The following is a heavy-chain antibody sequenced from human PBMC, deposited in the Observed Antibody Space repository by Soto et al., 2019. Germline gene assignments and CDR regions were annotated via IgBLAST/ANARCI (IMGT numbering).Heavy chain of an antibody. CDR1: GGTFSSSA. Sequence: SVKVSCKASGGTFSSSAISWVRQAPGQGLEWMGGIIPIFGTANYAQKFQGRVTITADESTSTAYMELSSLRSEDTAVYYCARGRCSSTSCYFPWFDPWGQGTLVTVSS. D-gene: IGHD2-2*01. CDR3: ARGRCSSTSCYFPWFDP. J-gene: IGHJ5*02. CDR2: IIPIFGTA. V-gene: IGHV1-69*13.